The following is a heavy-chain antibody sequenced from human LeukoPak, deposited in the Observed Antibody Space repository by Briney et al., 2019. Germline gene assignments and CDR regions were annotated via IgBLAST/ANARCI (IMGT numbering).Heavy chain of an antibody. CDR2: INWNSAST. J-gene: IGHJ6*03. V-gene: IGHV3-9*01. CDR1: GFTFEDYA. Sequence: GGSLRLSCAASGFTFEDYAMHWVRQAPGKGLEWVSGINWNSASTGYADSVKGRFTISRDNVMNSLYLQMNSLRPEDTALYYCARARGNDGYMDVWGKGTTVTVSS. CDR3: ARARGNDGYMDV.